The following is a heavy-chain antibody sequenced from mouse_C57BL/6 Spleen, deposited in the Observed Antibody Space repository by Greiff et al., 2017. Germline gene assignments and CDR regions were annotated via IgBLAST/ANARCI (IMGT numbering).Heavy chain of an antibody. CDR2: IRNKANGYTT. D-gene: IGHD2-3*01. J-gene: IGHJ2*01. Sequence: EVKVVESGGGLVQPGGSLSLSCAASGFTFTDYYMSWVRQPPGKALEWLGFIRNKANGYTTEYSASVKGRFTISRDNSQSILYLQMNALRAEDSATYYCARTYDGYFNFDYWGQGTTLTVSS. CDR3: ARTYDGYFNFDY. CDR1: GFTFTDYY. V-gene: IGHV7-3*01.